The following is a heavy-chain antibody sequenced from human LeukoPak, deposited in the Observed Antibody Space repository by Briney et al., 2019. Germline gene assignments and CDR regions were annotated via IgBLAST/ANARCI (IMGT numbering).Heavy chain of an antibody. J-gene: IGHJ4*02. CDR2: INSDGSST. Sequence: PGGSLRLSRAASGFTFSSYWMHWVRQAPGKGLVWVSRINSDGSSTSYADSVKGRFTISRDNAKNTLYLQMTSLRAEDTAVYYCARERDDGGNSGFDYWGKGTMVTVSS. CDR3: ARERDDGGNSGFDY. CDR1: GFTFSSYW. V-gene: IGHV3-74*01. D-gene: IGHD4-23*01.